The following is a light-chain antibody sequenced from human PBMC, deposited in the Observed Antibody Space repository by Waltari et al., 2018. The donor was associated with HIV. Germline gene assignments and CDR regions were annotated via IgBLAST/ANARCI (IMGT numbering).Light chain of an antibody. Sequence: DIVMTQSPDSLAVSLGEGATINCKPIPSVLYSSNNKNYLAWYQQNPGQPPKLLIYWASTRESGVPDRFSGSGSGTDFTLTISSLQAEDVAVYYCQQYYSTPYTFGQGTKLEIK. CDR2: WAS. J-gene: IGKJ2*01. CDR1: PSVLYSSNNKNY. CDR3: QQYYSTPYT. V-gene: IGKV4-1*01.